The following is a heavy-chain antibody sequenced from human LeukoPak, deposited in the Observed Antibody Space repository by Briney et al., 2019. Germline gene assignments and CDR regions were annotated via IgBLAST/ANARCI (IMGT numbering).Heavy chain of an antibody. CDR1: GFSFSNYW. CDR2: INPDGSDQ. Sequence: GGSLRLSCAASGFSFSNYWMTWVRQAPGKGLEWVATINPDGSDQNYVDFVKGRFTISRDNAKNSLYLQMNSLRAEDTAVYYCARDLDYWGQGTLVTVSS. V-gene: IGHV3-7*04. CDR3: ARDLDY. J-gene: IGHJ4*02.